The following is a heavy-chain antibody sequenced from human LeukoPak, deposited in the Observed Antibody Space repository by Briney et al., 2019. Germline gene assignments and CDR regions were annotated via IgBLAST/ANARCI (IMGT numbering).Heavy chain of an antibody. V-gene: IGHV1-69*01. Sequence: SVKVSCKASGGTFSSYAISWVRQAPGQGLEWMGGIIPIFGTANYAQKFQGRVMITADESTSTAYMELSSLRSEDTAVYYCAREAIHYYYGMDVWGQGTTVTVSS. CDR3: AREAIHYYYGMDV. CDR2: IIPIFGTA. J-gene: IGHJ6*02. CDR1: GGTFSSYA. D-gene: IGHD3-9*01.